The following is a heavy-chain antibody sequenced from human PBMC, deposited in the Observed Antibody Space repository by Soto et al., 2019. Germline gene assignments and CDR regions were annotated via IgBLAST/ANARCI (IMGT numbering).Heavy chain of an antibody. CDR2: IYYSGST. J-gene: IGHJ5*02. CDR3: ARDSADEWELPLGWFDP. D-gene: IGHD1-26*01. V-gene: IGHV4-59*02. Sequence: SETLSLTCTVSGGSVSSYYWSWIRQPPGKGLEWIGYIYYSGSTNYNPSLKSRVTISVDTSKNQFSLKLSSVTAADTAVYYCARDSADEWELPLGWFDPWGQGTLVTVSS. CDR1: GGSVSSYY.